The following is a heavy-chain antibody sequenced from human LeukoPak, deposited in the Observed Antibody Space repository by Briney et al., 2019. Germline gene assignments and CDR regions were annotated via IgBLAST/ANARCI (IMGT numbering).Heavy chain of an antibody. Sequence: GGSLRLSCTASGFIFGDYDMSWVRQAPGKGLECVGFIRSKAYGGITEYAASVKGRFTISRDDSKSIAYLQMNSLKTEDTAVYYCTRVRIAARSWRGIGAFDIWGQGTMVTVSS. V-gene: IGHV3-49*04. CDR2: IRSKAYGGIT. J-gene: IGHJ3*02. CDR1: GFIFGDYD. D-gene: IGHD6-6*01. CDR3: TRVRIAARSWRGIGAFDI.